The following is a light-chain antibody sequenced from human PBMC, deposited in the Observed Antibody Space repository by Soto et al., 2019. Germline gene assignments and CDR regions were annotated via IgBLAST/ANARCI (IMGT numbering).Light chain of an antibody. Sequence: QSALTQPASVSASPGQSIAISCTGTDSDIGGYDHVSWYQQQPGKAPKLLIYDVTNRPSGVSSRFSGSNAGRTASLTSSGLQTEDEADYYCSSHTSSTALVFGTGTKLTVL. CDR3: SSHTSSTALV. J-gene: IGLJ1*01. CDR1: DSDIGGYDH. V-gene: IGLV2-14*03. CDR2: DVT.